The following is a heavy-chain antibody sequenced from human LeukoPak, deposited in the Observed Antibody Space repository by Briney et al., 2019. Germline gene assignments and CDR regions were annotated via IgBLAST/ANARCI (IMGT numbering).Heavy chain of an antibody. J-gene: IGHJ4*02. CDR3: ARDRIAARFPYYFDY. CDR1: GFTFSSYS. D-gene: IGHD6-6*01. Sequence: GGSLRLSCVASGFTFSSYSMNWVRQAPGKGLEWVSYISSSSSTIYYADSVKGRFTISRDNAKNSLYLQMNSLRAEDTAVYYCARDRIAARFPYYFDYWGQGTLVTVSS. V-gene: IGHV3-48*01. CDR2: ISSSSSTI.